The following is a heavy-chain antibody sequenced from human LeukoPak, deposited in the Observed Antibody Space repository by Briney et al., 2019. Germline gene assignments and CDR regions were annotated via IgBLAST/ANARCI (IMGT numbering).Heavy chain of an antibody. CDR2: ISSSTSSRTI. CDR1: GFTFSSYR. D-gene: IGHD6-19*01. V-gene: IGHV3-48*02. J-gene: IGHJ4*02. Sequence: GGSLRLSCAASGFTFSSYRMNWVRQAPGKGPEWVSYISSSTSSRTIYYADSVKGRFTISRDNAKNSLYLQMNSLRDEDTAVYYCAREARKQWLDPYYFDYWGQGTLVTVSS. CDR3: AREARKQWLDPYYFDY.